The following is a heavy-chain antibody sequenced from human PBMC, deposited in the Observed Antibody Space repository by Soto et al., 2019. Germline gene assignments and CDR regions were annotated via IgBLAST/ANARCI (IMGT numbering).Heavy chain of an antibody. Sequence: QAQLVQSGADVKKPGASVRVSCKASGHSFTGYFTQWVRQAPGQGLEWMGWINLNSGGTNYAQKFQGRVTMTRDTSIRTAYMELSRLRSDDTAVYYCARGGDTAMVYHGMDVWGQGTTVTVSS. D-gene: IGHD5-18*01. CDR2: INLNSGGT. CDR3: ARGGDTAMVYHGMDV. J-gene: IGHJ6*02. V-gene: IGHV1-2*02. CDR1: GHSFTGYF.